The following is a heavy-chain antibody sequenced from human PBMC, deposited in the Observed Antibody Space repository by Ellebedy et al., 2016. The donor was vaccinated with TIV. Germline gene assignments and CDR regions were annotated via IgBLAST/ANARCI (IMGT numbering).Heavy chain of an antibody. J-gene: IGHJ4*02. Sequence: GESLKISXAASGFTFSSYSMSWLRQAPGKGLEWVANINQDGSKKDYADSVKGRFTISRDNSKNTLYLQMDSLRAEDTAVYYCARDRLGATLGFDYWGQGTLVTVSS. CDR2: INQDGSKK. CDR3: ARDRLGATLGFDY. D-gene: IGHD1-26*01. CDR1: GFTFSSYS. V-gene: IGHV3-7*01.